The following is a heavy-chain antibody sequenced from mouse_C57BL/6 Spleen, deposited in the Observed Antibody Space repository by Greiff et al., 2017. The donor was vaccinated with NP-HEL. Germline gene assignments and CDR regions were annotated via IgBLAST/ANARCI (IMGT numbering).Heavy chain of an antibody. Sequence: EVQVVESGGGLVQPGGSLKLSCAASGFTFSDYYMYWVRQTPEKRLEWVAYISNGGGSTYYPDTVKGRFTISRDNAKNTLYLQMSRLKSEDTAMYYCARPLLRYYAMDYWGQGTSVTVSS. CDR1: GFTFSDYY. CDR2: ISNGGGST. V-gene: IGHV5-12*01. CDR3: ARPLLRYYAMDY. J-gene: IGHJ4*01. D-gene: IGHD1-1*01.